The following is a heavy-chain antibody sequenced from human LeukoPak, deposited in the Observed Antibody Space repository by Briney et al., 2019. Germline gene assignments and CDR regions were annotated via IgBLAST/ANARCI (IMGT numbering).Heavy chain of an antibody. CDR2: ISSRSTTI. CDR3: ARGRYSGTTYYFDY. J-gene: IGHJ4*02. V-gene: IGHV3-48*01. D-gene: IGHD5-12*01. CDR1: GFTFSTYS. Sequence: GGSLRLSCAASGFTFSTYSVNWVRQAPGKGLEWVSYISSRSTTIYYVDSVKGRFTISRDNAKNSLYLQMNSLRAEDTAMYYCARGRYSGTTYYFDYWGQGTLVTVSS.